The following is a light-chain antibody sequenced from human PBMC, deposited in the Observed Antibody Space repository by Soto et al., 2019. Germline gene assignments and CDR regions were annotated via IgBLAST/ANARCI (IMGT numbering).Light chain of an antibody. CDR2: EVN. Sequence: QSVLTQHPAASGSPGQSGTISCTGTSSDGGGYNYVSWYQQHPGKAPKLMIYEVNKRPSGVPDRFSGSKSGNTASLTVSGLQAEDEADYYCSSYGGSSNLVFGGGTKVTVL. CDR1: SSDGGGYNY. CDR3: SSYGGSSNLV. V-gene: IGLV2-8*01. J-gene: IGLJ2*01.